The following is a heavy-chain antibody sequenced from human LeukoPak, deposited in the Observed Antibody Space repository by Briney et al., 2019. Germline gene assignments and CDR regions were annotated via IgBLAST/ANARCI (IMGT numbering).Heavy chain of an antibody. V-gene: IGHV4-30-4*01. CDR2: IYYSGST. CDR1: GVSISSGDYY. D-gene: IGHD2/OR15-2a*01. J-gene: IGHJ4*02. Sequence: SETLSLTCTVSGVSISSGDYYWSWIRQPPGKGLEWIGYIYYSGSTYYNPSLKSRVTISVDTSKNQFSLKLSSVTAADTAVYYCARAPLTMPYRYFDYWGQGTLVTVSS. CDR3: ARAPLTMPYRYFDY.